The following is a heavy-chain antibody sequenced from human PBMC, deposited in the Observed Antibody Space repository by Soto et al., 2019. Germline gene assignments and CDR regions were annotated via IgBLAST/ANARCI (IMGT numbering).Heavy chain of an antibody. Sequence: ASVKVSCKASGYTFTSYDINWVRQATGQGLEWMGWMNPNSGNTGYAQKFQGRVTMTRNTSISTAYMELSSLRSEDTAVYYCARRTRYCSGGSCSRQYNWFDPWGKGTLVTVSS. CDR2: MNPNSGNT. CDR3: ARRTRYCSGGSCSRQYNWFDP. D-gene: IGHD2-15*01. CDR1: GYTFTSYD. J-gene: IGHJ5*02. V-gene: IGHV1-8*01.